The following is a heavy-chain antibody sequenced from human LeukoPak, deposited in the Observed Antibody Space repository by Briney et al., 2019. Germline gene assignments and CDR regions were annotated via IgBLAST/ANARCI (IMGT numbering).Heavy chain of an antibody. CDR1: GFTFDDYA. CDR3: AKDRAAGSPYSWFDP. CDR2: VTGDVGTT. V-gene: IGHV3-43*02. J-gene: IGHJ5*02. Sequence: GGSLRPSCAASGFTFDDYAMHCGCQTPARGLGWVSFVTGDVGTTYYAPSVRGRFTISRDNSKNALYLQMNNLRIEDTALYYCAKDRAAGSPYSWFDPWGQGTLVTVSS. D-gene: IGHD6-13*01.